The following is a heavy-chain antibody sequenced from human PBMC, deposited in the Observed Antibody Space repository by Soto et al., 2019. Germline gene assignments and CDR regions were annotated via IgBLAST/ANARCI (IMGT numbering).Heavy chain of an antibody. J-gene: IGHJ6*02. CDR1: GGSFSGYY. D-gene: IGHD3-9*01. V-gene: IGHV4-34*01. CDR3: ARGPITGYYIRFDYYGMDV. Sequence: QVQLQQWGAGLLKPSETLSLTCAVYGGSFSGYYWSWIRQPPGKGLEWIGEINHSGSTNYNPSLKSRVTISVDTSKNQFSLKLSSVTAADTAVYYCARGPITGYYIRFDYYGMDVWGQGTTVTVSS. CDR2: INHSGST.